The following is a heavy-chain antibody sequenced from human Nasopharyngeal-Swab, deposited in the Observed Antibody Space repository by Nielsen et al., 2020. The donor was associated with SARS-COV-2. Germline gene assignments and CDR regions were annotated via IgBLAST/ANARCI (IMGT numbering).Heavy chain of an antibody. J-gene: IGHJ5*01. V-gene: IGHV5-51*01. D-gene: IGHD2-15*01. CDR3: ARADCSGGNCYSLSWFDS. Sequence: GESLKISCQGSGYSFSNYWIGWVRQLPGIGLEWMGVIYPADSDARYSPSFQGQVTISEDKSINTAYLQWSSLKASDTAMYYCARADCSGGNCYSLSWFDSWGQGTLVTVSS. CDR1: GYSFSNYW. CDR2: IYPADSDA.